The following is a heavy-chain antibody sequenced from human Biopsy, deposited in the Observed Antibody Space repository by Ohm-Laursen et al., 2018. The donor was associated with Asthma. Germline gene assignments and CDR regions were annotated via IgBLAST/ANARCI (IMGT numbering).Heavy chain of an antibody. V-gene: IGHV4-59*01. CDR2: IHYSGST. D-gene: IGHD2-15*01. CDR3: AGFCSGGNCPDH. Sequence: GTLSLTCTVSGVSIRSYYWTWIRRPPGKGLEWIGNIHYSGSTYSNPSLKSRVTISGDTSKKQISLRLSSVIAADTAVYYCAGFCSGGNCPDHWGQGTLVTVPS. CDR1: GVSIRSYY. J-gene: IGHJ4*02.